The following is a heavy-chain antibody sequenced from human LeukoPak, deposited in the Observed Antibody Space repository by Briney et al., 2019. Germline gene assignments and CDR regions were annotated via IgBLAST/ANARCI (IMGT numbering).Heavy chain of an antibody. V-gene: IGHV3-64D*09. J-gene: IGHJ4*02. CDR1: GFIFSDYS. CDR2: ISSNGGST. D-gene: IGHD3-3*01. Sequence: GRSLRLSCSASGFIFSDYSMHRVRQAPGKGLEHVSAISSNGGSTYYTDSVRGRFTMSRDNSKNSLYLQMSSLRAEDTAVYYCVKVHYDFWRGILGDFDYWGQGTLVTVSS. CDR3: VKVHYDFWRGILGDFDY.